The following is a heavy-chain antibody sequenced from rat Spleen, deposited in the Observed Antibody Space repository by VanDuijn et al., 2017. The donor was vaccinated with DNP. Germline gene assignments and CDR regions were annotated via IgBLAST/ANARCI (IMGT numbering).Heavy chain of an antibody. CDR3: ARWNSGHFDY. Sequence: EVQLVESGGGLVQPGRSLKLSCAASGFIFSDYYMAWFRQAPRKGLEWVAYIRYDGGYTKYGDSVKGRFTISRDNAKNTLYLQMNSLRSEDMATYYCARWNSGHFDYWGQGVMVSVSS. V-gene: IGHV5-22*01. CDR1: GFIFSDYY. D-gene: IGHD4-3*01. CDR2: IRYDGGYT. J-gene: IGHJ2*01.